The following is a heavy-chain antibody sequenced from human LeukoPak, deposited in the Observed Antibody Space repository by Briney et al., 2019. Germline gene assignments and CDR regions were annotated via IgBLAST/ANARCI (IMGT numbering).Heavy chain of an antibody. CDR3: AKHTSASADY. J-gene: IGHJ4*02. V-gene: IGHV5-51*01. CDR2: IYPGDSDT. Sequence: GESLKISCKGSGYSFTTYYIIWVRQMPGKGLEWMGIIYPGDSDTRYSPSFQGQVTISADKSISTAYLQWSSLRASDTAMYYCAKHTSASADYWGQGTLVTVSS. CDR1: GYSFTTYY. D-gene: IGHD2-2*01.